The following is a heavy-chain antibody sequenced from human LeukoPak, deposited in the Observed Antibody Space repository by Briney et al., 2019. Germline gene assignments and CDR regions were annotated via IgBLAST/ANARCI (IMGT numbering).Heavy chain of an antibody. Sequence: SVKVSCKASGGTFSSYAISWVRRAPGQGLEWMGGIIPIFGTANYAQKFQGRVTITADESTSTAYMELSSLRSEDTAVYYCAREGTTSPYSNSWFDPWGQGTLVTASS. CDR1: GGTFSSYA. D-gene: IGHD4-11*01. V-gene: IGHV1-69*13. CDR3: AREGTTSPYSNSWFDP. CDR2: IIPIFGTA. J-gene: IGHJ5*02.